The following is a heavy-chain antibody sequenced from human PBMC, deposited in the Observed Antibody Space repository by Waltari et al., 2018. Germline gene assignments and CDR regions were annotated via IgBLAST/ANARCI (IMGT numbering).Heavy chain of an antibody. Sequence: EVQLVQAGAEVKKPGATVKISCKVSGYTFNDYYMHWLQQAPGKGLEGMGRVDPEDGETIYAEKLQSRVTITADTSTDTAYMELSSLRSEDTAVYYCATAPRLQADPWGQGTLVTVSS. J-gene: IGHJ5*02. CDR2: VDPEDGET. CDR1: GYTFNDYY. V-gene: IGHV1-69-2*01. CDR3: ATAPRLQADP.